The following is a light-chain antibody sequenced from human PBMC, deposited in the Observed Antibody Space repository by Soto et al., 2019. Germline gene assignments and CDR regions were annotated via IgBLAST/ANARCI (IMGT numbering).Light chain of an antibody. J-gene: IGKJ1*01. Sequence: EVVLTQSPATLSLSPGERATLSCRASQSVSTYLAWYQQKPGQAPRLLIYGASNRAAGIPARFSGGGSGTDFNLTISSLEPEDFAVYYCQQRHSGWTFGHGTKVAIK. CDR2: GAS. V-gene: IGKV3-11*01. CDR3: QQRHSGWT. CDR1: QSVSTY.